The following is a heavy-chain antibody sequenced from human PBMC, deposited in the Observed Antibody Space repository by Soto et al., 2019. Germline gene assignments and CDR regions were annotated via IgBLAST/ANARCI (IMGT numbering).Heavy chain of an antibody. D-gene: IGHD3-3*01. CDR3: AKYEYYDFWSGYSNWFDP. V-gene: IGHV3-21*01. Sequence: GGSLRLSCAASGFTFSSYSMNWVRQAPGKGLEWVSSISSSSSYIYYADSVKGRFTISRDNAKNSLYLQMNSLRAEDTAVYYCAKYEYYDFWSGYSNWFDPWGQGTLVTVS. J-gene: IGHJ5*02. CDR1: GFTFSSYS. CDR2: ISSSSSYI.